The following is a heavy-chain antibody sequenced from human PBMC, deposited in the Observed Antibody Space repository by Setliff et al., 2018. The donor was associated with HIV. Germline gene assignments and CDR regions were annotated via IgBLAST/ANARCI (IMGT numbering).Heavy chain of an antibody. Sequence: GGSLRLSCAASGFSFRTYAMSWVRQAPGKGLEWVSAISGSGGSTYYADSVKGRFSISRDNSKNTLYLQMNSLRTEDTAVYYCAKNARDYYYYYMDVWGKGTTVTVSS. J-gene: IGHJ6*03. CDR1: GFSFRTYA. V-gene: IGHV3-23*01. CDR2: ISGSGGST. CDR3: AKNARDYYYYYMDV.